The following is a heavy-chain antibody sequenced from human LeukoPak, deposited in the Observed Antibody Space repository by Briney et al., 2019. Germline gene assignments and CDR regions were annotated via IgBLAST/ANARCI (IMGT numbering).Heavy chain of an antibody. J-gene: IGHJ4*02. CDR1: GFTFSSYS. CDR3: AATVAGQNSFVY. V-gene: IGHV3-72*01. Sequence: GGSLRLSCVASGFTFSSYSMNWIRQAPGKGLEWVGRIRNRANSYSTQYAASVKGRFTVSRDDSQNSQYLQMNSLKTEDTAVYYCAATVAGQNSFVYWGQGTLVTVSS. D-gene: IGHD6-19*01. CDR2: IRNRANSYST.